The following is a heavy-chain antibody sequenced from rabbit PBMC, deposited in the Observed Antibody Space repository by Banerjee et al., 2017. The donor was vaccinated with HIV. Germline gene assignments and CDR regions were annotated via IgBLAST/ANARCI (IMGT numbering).Heavy chain of an antibody. D-gene: IGHD6-1*01. J-gene: IGHJ4*01. CDR2: IWHHDGNT. CDR1: GFSFSSGYD. V-gene: IGHV1S43*01. Sequence: QEQLEESGGDLVKPEGSLTLTCTASGFSFSSGYDMCWVRQAPGKGLEWIGCIWHHDGNTYYASWVNGRFTISRSTSLNTVDLKMTSLTAADTATYFCARSFAGYAGYGYATAFNLWGPGSLVTVS. CDR3: ARSFAGYAGYGYATAFNL.